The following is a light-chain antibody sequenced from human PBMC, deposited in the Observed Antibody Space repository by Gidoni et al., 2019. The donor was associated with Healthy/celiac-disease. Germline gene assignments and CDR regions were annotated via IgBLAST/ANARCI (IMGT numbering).Light chain of an antibody. Sequence: EIVLTQSPATLSLSPGEGATLSCRASQSVSSFLAWYQQKPGQAPRLLMYDASNRANGIPARFSGSGSGTDFTLTISSLEPEDFAVYYCQQRSNWPITFGQGTRLEIK. V-gene: IGKV3-11*01. CDR3: QQRSNWPIT. CDR1: QSVSSF. J-gene: IGKJ5*01. CDR2: DAS.